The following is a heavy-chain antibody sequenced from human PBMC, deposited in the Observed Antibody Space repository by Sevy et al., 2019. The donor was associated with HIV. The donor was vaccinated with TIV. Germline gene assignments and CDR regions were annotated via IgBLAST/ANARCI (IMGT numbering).Heavy chain of an antibody. D-gene: IGHD3-16*01. V-gene: IGHV1-2*06. CDR3: ACYAIDVFYI. CDR2: INPNSGGT. CDR1: GYTFTGYY. J-gene: IGHJ3*02. Sequence: ASVKVSCQASGYTFTGYYIHWVRQAPGQGLEWMGRINPNSGGTNYAQKFQGRVAMTRETSISTAYMELGRLRSDDTAVYYCACYAIDVFYIWGQGTMVTVSS.